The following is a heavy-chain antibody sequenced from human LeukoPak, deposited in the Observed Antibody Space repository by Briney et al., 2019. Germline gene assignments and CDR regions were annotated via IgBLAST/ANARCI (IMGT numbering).Heavy chain of an antibody. Sequence: ASVKVSCKASGYTFTGYYMHWVRQAPGQGLEWMGWINPNSGGTDYAQKFQGRVTMTRDTSISTAYMELSRLRSDDTAVYYCASLGGYSYGWEFDYWGQGTLVTVSS. J-gene: IGHJ4*02. CDR1: GYTFTGYY. CDR2: INPNSGGT. CDR3: ASLGGYSYGWEFDY. D-gene: IGHD5-18*01. V-gene: IGHV1-2*02.